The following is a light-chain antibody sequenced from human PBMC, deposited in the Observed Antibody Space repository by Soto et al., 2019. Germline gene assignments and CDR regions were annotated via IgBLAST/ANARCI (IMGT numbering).Light chain of an antibody. CDR1: SSNIGGTNY. CDR3: ASWDDRLGAVI. J-gene: IGLJ2*01. V-gene: IGLV1-47*02. CDR2: SNN. Sequence: QSVLTQPPSASGTPGQTVFISCSGSSSNIGGTNYAYWYQQLPGAAPKLLMHSNNLRPSGVPERISGSKFGTAASLAISELRSEDEAVYYCASWDDRLGAVIFGGGTKLTVL.